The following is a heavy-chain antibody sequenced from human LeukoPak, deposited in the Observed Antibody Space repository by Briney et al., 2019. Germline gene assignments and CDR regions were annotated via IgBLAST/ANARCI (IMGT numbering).Heavy chain of an antibody. CDR1: GGSFSGYY. J-gene: IGHJ6*03. CDR2: INHSGST. CDR3: ARDGNSGSSGNYYYYYYMDV. V-gene: IGHV4-34*01. D-gene: IGHD6-6*01. Sequence: SETLSLTCAVYGGSFSGYYWSWIRQPPGKGLEWIGEINHSGSTNYNPPLKSRVTISVDTSKNQFSLKLSSVTAADTAVYYCARDGNSGSSGNYYYYYYMDVWGKGTTVTVSS.